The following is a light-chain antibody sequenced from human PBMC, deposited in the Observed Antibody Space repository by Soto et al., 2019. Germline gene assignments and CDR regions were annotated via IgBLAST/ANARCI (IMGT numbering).Light chain of an antibody. Sequence: QSVLTQPLSVSAAPGQKVTISCSGSSSNIGNNYVSWYQQLPGTAPKLLIYDNNKRPSGIPDRFSGSKSGTSGTLDITGLQTGDEADYYCATWDGSLPAEVFGGGTQLTVL. J-gene: IGLJ2*01. V-gene: IGLV1-51*01. CDR3: ATWDGSLPAEV. CDR1: SSNIGNNY. CDR2: DNN.